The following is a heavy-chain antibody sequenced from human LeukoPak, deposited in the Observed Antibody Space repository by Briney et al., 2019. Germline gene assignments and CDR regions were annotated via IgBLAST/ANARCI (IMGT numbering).Heavy chain of an antibody. CDR3: ARDRGQLGGNYYYYYMDV. V-gene: IGHV4-39*07. CDR1: GGSISSSSYSSSYY. J-gene: IGHJ6*03. D-gene: IGHD6-6*01. CDR2: IYYSGNT. Sequence: SETLSLTCTVSGGSISSSSYSSSYYWGWIRQPPGKGLEWIGSIYYSGNTYYNPSLKSRVTISVDTSKNQFSLKLSSVTAADTAVYYCARDRGQLGGNYYYYYMDVWGKGTTVTVSS.